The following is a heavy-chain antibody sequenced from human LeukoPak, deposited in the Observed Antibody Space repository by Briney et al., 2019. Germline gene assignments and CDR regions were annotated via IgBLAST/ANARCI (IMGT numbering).Heavy chain of an antibody. J-gene: IGHJ4*02. CDR1: GFTFSSYD. Sequence: GGSLRLSCAASGFTFSSYDMHWVRQATGKGLEWVSAIGTAGDTYYPGSVKGRFTISRENAKNSLYLQMNSLRAGDTAVYYCARSRPLRYGSGSYFDYWGQGTLVTVSS. CDR3: ARSRPLRYGSGSYFDY. CDR2: IGTAGDT. D-gene: IGHD3-10*01. V-gene: IGHV3-13*01.